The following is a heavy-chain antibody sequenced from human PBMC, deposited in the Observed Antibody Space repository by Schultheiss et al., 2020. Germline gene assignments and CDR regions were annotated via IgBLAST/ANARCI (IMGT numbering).Heavy chain of an antibody. J-gene: IGHJ4*02. Sequence: SQTLSLTCTVSGYSISMGYYWAWIRQPPGKGLEWIGEINHSGSTNYNPSLKSRVTISVDTSKNQFSLKLSSVTAADTAVYYCAAWYSSDGSFDYWGQGTLVTVSS. V-gene: IGHV4-38-2*02. CDR1: GYSISMGYY. CDR2: INHSGST. CDR3: AAWYSSDGSFDY. D-gene: IGHD2-15*01.